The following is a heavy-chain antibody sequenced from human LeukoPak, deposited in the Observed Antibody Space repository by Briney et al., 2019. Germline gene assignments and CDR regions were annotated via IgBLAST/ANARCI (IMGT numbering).Heavy chain of an antibody. Sequence: PSETLSLTCTVSGGSISSYYWSWIRQPPGKGLEWIAYIYYSGSTNYNPSLKSRVTISVDTSKNQFSLKLNSVTAADTAVYYCARVLCGEFAFYFDYWGQGTLVTVSS. CDR2: IYYSGST. D-gene: IGHD3-10*02. CDR1: GGSISSYY. CDR3: ARVLCGEFAFYFDY. J-gene: IGHJ4*02. V-gene: IGHV4-59*01.